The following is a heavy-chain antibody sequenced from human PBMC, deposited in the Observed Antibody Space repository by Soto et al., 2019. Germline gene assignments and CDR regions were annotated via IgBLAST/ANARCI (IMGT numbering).Heavy chain of an antibody. CDR1: GYTFTGNK. J-gene: IGHJ6*02. V-gene: IGHV1-2*02. D-gene: IGHD2-2*01. CDR3: ARVCIVLVPAFPPTVTTFYYYGMDV. Sequence: GASVKVSCKASGYTFTGNKMHWVRRALGKGLGRRGGIISCCVCTNFAQKFQGGVTMTRDTSISTAYMELSSLRSDDTAVYYCARVCIVLVPAFPPTVTTFYYYGMDVWGQGTTVTVSS. CDR2: IISCCVCT.